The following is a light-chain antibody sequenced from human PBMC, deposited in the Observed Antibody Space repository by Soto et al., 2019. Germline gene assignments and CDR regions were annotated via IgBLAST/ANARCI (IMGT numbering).Light chain of an antibody. J-gene: IGKJ5*01. Sequence: DIPLTQSPSFLSASVGDRVTNACRASQGISSYLAWYQQKPGKAPKLLIYAASTLQSGVPSRFSGSGSGTEFTLTISSLQPEDFATYYCQHLDSYSTFGQGTRLEIK. V-gene: IGKV1-9*01. CDR3: QHLDSYST. CDR1: QGISSY. CDR2: AAS.